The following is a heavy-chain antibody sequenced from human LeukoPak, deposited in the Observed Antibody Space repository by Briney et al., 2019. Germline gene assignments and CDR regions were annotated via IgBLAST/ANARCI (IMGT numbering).Heavy chain of an antibody. CDR2: IWYDGSNK. V-gene: IGHV3-33*01. CDR1: GFTFSSYG. Sequence: GGSLRLSCAAPGFTFSSYGMHWVRQAPGKGLEWVAVIWYDGSNKYYADSVKGRFTISRDNSKNTLYLQMNSLRAEDTAVYYCARDPRRYCSSTSCYYYYYYYMDVWGKGTTVTVSS. J-gene: IGHJ6*03. CDR3: ARDPRRYCSSTSCYYYYYYYMDV. D-gene: IGHD2-2*01.